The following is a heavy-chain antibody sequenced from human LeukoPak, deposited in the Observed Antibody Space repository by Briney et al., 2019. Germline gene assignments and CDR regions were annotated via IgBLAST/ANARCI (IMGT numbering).Heavy chain of an antibody. V-gene: IGHV3-23*01. CDR3: VKGRISEDGLDF. CDR2: INGAGDNP. D-gene: IGHD6-13*01. J-gene: IGHJ4*02. Sequence: GGSLRLSCAASGYTFSSHGLTWVRQAPGKGLEWVSTINGAGDNPYYAETVKGRFTISRDNSKNMLYLQMNSLRAEDTAVYYCVKGRISEDGLDFWGQGTLVTVSS. CDR1: GYTFSSHG.